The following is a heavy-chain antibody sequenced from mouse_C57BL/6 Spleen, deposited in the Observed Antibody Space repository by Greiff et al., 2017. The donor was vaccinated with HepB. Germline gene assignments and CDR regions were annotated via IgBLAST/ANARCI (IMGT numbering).Heavy chain of an antibody. CDR1: GFTFSSYA. V-gene: IGHV5-4*01. CDR2: ISDGGSYT. D-gene: IGHD1-1*01. CDR3: ARVPYYYGSSFYFDY. J-gene: IGHJ2*01. Sequence: EVHLVESGGGLVKPGGSLKLSCAASGFTFSSYAMSWVRQTPEKRLEWVATISDGGSYTYYPDNVKGRFTISRDNAKNNLYLQMSHLKSEDTAMYYCARVPYYYGSSFYFDYWGQGTTLTVSS.